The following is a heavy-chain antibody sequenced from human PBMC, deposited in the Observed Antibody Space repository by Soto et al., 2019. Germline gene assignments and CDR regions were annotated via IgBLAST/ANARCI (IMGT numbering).Heavy chain of an antibody. D-gene: IGHD3-22*01. Sequence: GASVKVSCKASGGTFSSYAISWVRQAPGQGLEWMGGIIPIFGTANYAQKFQGRVTITADESTSTAYMELSSLRSEDTAVYYCARGGYYDSSGYYPHFDYWGQGTLVTVSS. CDR3: ARGGYYDSSGYYPHFDY. J-gene: IGHJ4*02. CDR2: IIPIFGTA. CDR1: GGTFSSYA. V-gene: IGHV1-69*13.